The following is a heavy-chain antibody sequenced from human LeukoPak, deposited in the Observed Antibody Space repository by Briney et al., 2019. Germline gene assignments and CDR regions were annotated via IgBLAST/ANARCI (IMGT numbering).Heavy chain of an antibody. CDR1: GFTFSSYW. CDR3: ARVIATAASFYYYYMDV. D-gene: IGHD6-13*01. V-gene: IGHV3-7*03. CDR2: IKQDGSEK. J-gene: IGHJ6*03. Sequence: PGGSLRLSCAASGFTFSSYWMSWVRQAPGKGLEWVANIKQDGSEKYYVDSVKGRFTISRDNAKNSLYLQMNSLRAEDTAVYYCARVIATAASFYYYYMDVWGKGTTVTVSS.